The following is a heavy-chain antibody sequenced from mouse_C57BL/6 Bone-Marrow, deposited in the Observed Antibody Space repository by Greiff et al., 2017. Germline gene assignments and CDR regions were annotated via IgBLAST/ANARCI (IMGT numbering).Heavy chain of an antibody. CDR2: ISYSGST. Sequence: EVQLQESGPGLAKPSQTLSLSCSVSGYSITSDYWNWIRKFPGNTLEYMGAISYSGSTTYNPSLKSRISITRDTSKNQSSLQLNSVTTEDTATYYGARFIDSDAMDNSGQGTSVTVSA. J-gene: IGHJ4*01. CDR1: GYSITSDY. V-gene: IGHV3-8*01. D-gene: IGHD3-2*01. CDR3: ARFIDSDAMDN.